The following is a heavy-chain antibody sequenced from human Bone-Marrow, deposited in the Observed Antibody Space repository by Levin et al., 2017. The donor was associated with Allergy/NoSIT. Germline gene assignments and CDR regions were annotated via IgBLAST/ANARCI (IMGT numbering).Heavy chain of an antibody. CDR3: AKDPYSRGSDYFDY. CDR1: GFTFSSYA. Sequence: GESLKISCAASGFTFSSYAMSWVRQAPGKGLEWVSAISGSGGSTYYADSVKGRFTISRDNSKNTLYLQMNSLRAEDTAVYYCAKDPYSRGSDYFDYWGQGTLVTVSS. V-gene: IGHV3-23*01. D-gene: IGHD2-21*01. J-gene: IGHJ4*02. CDR2: ISGSGGST.